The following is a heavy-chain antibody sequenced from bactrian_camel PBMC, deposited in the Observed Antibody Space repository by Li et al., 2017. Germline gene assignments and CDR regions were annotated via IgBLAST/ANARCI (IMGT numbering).Heavy chain of an antibody. CDR1: GYTISFVC. D-gene: IGHD2*01. CDR2: VVGDGTT. V-gene: IGHV3S53*01. Sequence: HVQLVESGGGSVQAGGSLRLSCAASGYTISFVCMAWFRQAPGQEREGVASVVGDGTTAYGDSVKGRFTISRDNAVNTVYLTMNNLKPDDTAVYYCAADVNGYWRGQTDVRSLLQEEMYEYWGQGTQVTVS. CDR3: AADVNGYWRGQTDVRSLLQEEMYEY. J-gene: IGHJ4*01.